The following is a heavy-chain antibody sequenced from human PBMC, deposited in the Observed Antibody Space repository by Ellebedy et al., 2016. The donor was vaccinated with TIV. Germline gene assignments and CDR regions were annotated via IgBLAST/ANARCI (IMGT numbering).Heavy chain of an antibody. J-gene: IGHJ6*02. Sequence: AASVKVSCKASGYSFTDYYIHWVRQAPGQGLEWMGWINPKGDGTKFARKFQGRITMTRDTSIRTVYLEVIRVKSDDTAVYYCARSHPLKTYYYYGLDVWGQGTTVIVSS. CDR3: ARSHPLKTYYYYGLDV. CDR2: INPKGDGT. CDR1: GYSFTDYY. V-gene: IGHV1-2*02.